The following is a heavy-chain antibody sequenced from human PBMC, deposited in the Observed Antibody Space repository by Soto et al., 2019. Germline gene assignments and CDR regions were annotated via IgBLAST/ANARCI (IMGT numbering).Heavy chain of an antibody. V-gene: IGHV4-34*01. CDR3: ARDEGGSSWADFDY. CDR1: GGSFSGYY. Sequence: QVQLQQWGAGLLKPSETLSLTCAVYGGSFSGYYWSWVRQPPGKGLEWIGDINHAGGTNYNPSLKSRVAISVDTSKNQFSLKLISVTDAVTAVYYCARDEGGSSWADFDYWGQGTLVTVSS. D-gene: IGHD6-13*01. J-gene: IGHJ4*02. CDR2: INHAGGT.